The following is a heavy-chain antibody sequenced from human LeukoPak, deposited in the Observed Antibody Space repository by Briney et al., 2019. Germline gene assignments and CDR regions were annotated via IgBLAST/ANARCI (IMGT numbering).Heavy chain of an antibody. Sequence: GESLNISCQTSGYTFTRYWIFWVRQVPGKGLEWVGSIYPGDSDTRYSPSFQGQVTMSVDKSFNIAYLQWSSLRASDTAIYYCARPHAMATFMSVLDLWGLGTRVAVST. CDR3: ARPHAMATFMSVLDL. J-gene: IGHJ3*01. D-gene: IGHD5-24*01. V-gene: IGHV5-51*01. CDR1: GYTFTRYW. CDR2: IYPGDSDT.